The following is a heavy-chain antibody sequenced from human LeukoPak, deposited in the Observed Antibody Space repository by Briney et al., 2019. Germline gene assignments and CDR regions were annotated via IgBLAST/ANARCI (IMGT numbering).Heavy chain of an antibody. V-gene: IGHV3-64D*06. CDR3: VRGTGY. J-gene: IGHJ4*02. CDR2: ISSNGDNT. Sequence: GGSLRLSCSVSVFTISTYVMHWVRQAPGKGLEYVSAISSNGDNTYYADSVKGRFTISRDNSKNTLYLQMSSLRADDTAVYYCVRGTGYWGQATLVTVSS. CDR1: VFTISTYV.